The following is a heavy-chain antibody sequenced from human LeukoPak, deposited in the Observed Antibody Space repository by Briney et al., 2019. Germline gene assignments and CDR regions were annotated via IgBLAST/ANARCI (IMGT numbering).Heavy chain of an antibody. CDR3: ARDRLQLQS. J-gene: IGHJ5*02. Sequence: SETLSLTCTVSGGSISSSPYYWGWIRQPPGKGLEWIGSIYYSGTTHYNPSLESRVTISVDTSKNQFSLKLASVTAADTAIYYCARDRLQLQSWGQGTLVTVSS. V-gene: IGHV4-39*07. D-gene: IGHD5-24*01. CDR1: GGSISSSPYY. CDR2: IYYSGTT.